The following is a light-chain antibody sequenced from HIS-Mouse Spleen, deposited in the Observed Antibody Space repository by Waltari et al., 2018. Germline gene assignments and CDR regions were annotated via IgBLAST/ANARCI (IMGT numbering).Light chain of an antibody. CDR2: EDS. V-gene: IGLV3-10*01. CDR3: YSTDSSGNHRV. Sequence: SYELTQPPSVSVSPGQTARITCSGDALPKKYAYWYQQKSVQAPVLVIYEDSKRPSGTPWRFSGSSSGTMATLTISGAQVEDEADYYCYSTDSSGNHRVFGGGTKLTVL. J-gene: IGLJ2*01. CDR1: ALPKKY.